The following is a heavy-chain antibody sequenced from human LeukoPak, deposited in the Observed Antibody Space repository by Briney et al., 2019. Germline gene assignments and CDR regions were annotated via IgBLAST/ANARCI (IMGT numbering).Heavy chain of an antibody. D-gene: IGHD2-15*01. J-gene: IGHJ4*02. CDR2: IIPILGIE. V-gene: IGHV1-69*04. Sequence: ASVKVSCKASGGTFITYGVTWVRQAPGQGFEWMGRIIPILGIENTAQKFQGRVTITADKSTRSADESTSTVYMELSSLRSDDTAVYYCATEGGSIVDWGQGTLVTVSS. CDR3: ATEGGSIVD. CDR1: GGTFITYG.